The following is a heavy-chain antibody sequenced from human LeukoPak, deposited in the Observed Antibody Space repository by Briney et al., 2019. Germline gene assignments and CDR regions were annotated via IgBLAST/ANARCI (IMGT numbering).Heavy chain of an antibody. J-gene: IGHJ4*02. CDR2: INPNSGGT. D-gene: IGHD6-19*01. CDR1: GYTFTGYY. Sequence: ASVEVSCKASGYTFTGYYMHWVRQAPGQGLEWMGWINPNSGGTNYAQKFQGRVTMTRDTSISTAYMELSRLRSDDTAVYYCASSIIAVAGTTDYWGQGTLVTVSS. V-gene: IGHV1-2*02. CDR3: ASSIIAVAGTTDY.